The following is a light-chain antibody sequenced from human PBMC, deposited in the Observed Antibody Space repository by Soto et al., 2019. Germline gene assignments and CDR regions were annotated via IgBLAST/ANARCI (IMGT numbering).Light chain of an antibody. Sequence: QSALTQPASVSGSPGQSITISCTGTSSDVGNYDLVSWYQHLPGKAPKLMIYEVNKRPSGISNRFSASKSGNTASLTISGLQAEDEADYYCCSYAGSSTLVLGGGTQLTVL. J-gene: IGLJ7*01. CDR2: EVN. CDR1: SSDVGNYDL. V-gene: IGLV2-23*02. CDR3: CSYAGSSTLV.